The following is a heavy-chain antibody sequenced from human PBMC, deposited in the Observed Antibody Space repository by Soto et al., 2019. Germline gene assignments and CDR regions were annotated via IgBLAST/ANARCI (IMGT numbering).Heavy chain of an antibody. Sequence: QVQLVQSGAEVKKPGSSVKVSCKVSGGAFNSFAISWVRQVPGQGLEWLGEISPMSGRINYAPKFQGRVTIMADESTSTGYMDLSGLRDDDTAVYYCVRTSGHYPEYNFWGQGPLVTVSS. J-gene: IGHJ4*02. CDR1: GGAFNSFA. CDR2: ISPMSGRI. D-gene: IGHD3-22*01. V-gene: IGHV1-69*01. CDR3: VRTSGHYPEYNF.